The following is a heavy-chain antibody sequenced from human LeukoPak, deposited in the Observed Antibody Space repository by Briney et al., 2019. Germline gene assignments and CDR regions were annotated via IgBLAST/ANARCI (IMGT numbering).Heavy chain of an antibody. V-gene: IGHV3-33*07. J-gene: IGHJ3*02. CDR1: GFSFSSYG. CDR2: IWYDGSAK. CDR3: ARASYYYDTTGLGAVDI. D-gene: IGHD3-22*01. Sequence: PGGSLRLSCAASGFSFSSYGMYWFRQAPGKGPEWVGVIWYDGSAKYYADSVKGRFTISRDNSKSTLYLQMTSLRAGDTALYYCARASYYYDTTGLGAVDIWGQGTLVTVSS.